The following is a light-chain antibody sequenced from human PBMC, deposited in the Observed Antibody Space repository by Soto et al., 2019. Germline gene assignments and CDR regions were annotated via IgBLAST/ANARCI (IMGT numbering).Light chain of an antibody. Sequence: EIVMTQSPATLSVSPGERATLSCRASQSVGTYLAWYQQKPGQAPRLLIYGASTRAAGISPRFSGGGSGTEFTLTISSLQSEDFAVYYCLQYYDCPRTFGQGTKVGIK. CDR1: QSVGTY. CDR2: GAS. V-gene: IGKV3-15*01. CDR3: LQYYDCPRT. J-gene: IGKJ1*01.